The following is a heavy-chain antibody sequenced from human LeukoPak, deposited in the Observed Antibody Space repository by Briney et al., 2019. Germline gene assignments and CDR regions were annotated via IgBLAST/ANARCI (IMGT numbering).Heavy chain of an antibody. CDR2: IKQDGSEK. CDR1: GFTFSSYW. D-gene: IGHD3-3*01. V-gene: IGHV3-7*01. CDR3: ARVYDFWSGYPLPYFDY. Sequence: GGSLRLSCAASGFTFSSYWMSWVRQAPGKGLEWVANIKQDGSEKYYVDSVKGRFTISRDDAKNSLYLQVNSLRAEDTAVYYCARVYDFWSGYPLPYFDYWGQGTLVTVSS. J-gene: IGHJ4*02.